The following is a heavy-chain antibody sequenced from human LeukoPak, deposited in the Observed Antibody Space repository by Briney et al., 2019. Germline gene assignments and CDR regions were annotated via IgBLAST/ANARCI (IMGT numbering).Heavy chain of an antibody. CDR2: ISSSSSYI. V-gene: IGHV3-21*01. J-gene: IGHJ4*02. CDR3: ARLESMYDSSDY. Sequence: GGSLRLSCAASGFTFSSYSMNWVRQAPGNGLEWVSSISSSSSYIYYADSVKGRFTISRDNAKNSLYLQMNSLRAEDTAVYYCARLESMYDSSDYWGQGTLVTVSS. CDR1: GFTFSSYS. D-gene: IGHD3-3*01.